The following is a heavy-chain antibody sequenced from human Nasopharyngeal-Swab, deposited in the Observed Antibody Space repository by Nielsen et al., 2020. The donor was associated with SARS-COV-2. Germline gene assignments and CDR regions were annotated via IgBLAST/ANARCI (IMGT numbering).Heavy chain of an antibody. J-gene: IGHJ4*02. D-gene: IGHD5-18*01. CDR3: ARDHGGGYTYSFFDY. V-gene: IGHV3-30*03. CDR2: TSFDKKRK. Sequence: GSLRLSCAASGFVFGHSGMHWVRQAPGKGLEWVAATSFDKKRKDYAVSVKGRFTVSRDNSRNTLYLQMDSLTPEDTAVYYCARDHGGGYTYSFFDYWGQGTLVTVSS. CDR1: GFVFGHSG.